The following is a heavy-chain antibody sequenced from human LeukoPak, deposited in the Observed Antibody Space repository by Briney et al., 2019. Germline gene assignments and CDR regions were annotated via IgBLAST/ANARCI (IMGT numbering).Heavy chain of an antibody. D-gene: IGHD3-10*01. CDR1: GFSFSSHG. V-gene: IGHV3-23*01. CDR2: ISSGSDYT. CDR3: AKYGSGSYYNGLY. Sequence: AGSLRLSCAASGFSFSSHGMSWIRQPPWKGPEWVSRISSGSDYTFYADSVKGRFTISRDISKSTLYLQMNSLRDEDTAVYYCAKYGSGSYYNGLYWGQGTLVTVSS. J-gene: IGHJ4*02.